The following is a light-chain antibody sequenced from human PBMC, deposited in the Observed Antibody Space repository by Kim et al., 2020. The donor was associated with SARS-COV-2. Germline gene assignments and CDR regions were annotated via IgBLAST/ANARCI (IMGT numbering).Light chain of an antibody. J-gene: IGKJ4*01. CDR2: GAS. V-gene: IGKV3-20*01. Sequence: EIVLTQSPGTLSLSPGERATLSCRASQSISSSHLAWYQQKVGQAPRLLIYGASSRATGIPDRFSGSGSGRDFTLTISRREPEDFAVYYCQQYDSSARLTFGEGTKVDIK. CDR3: QQYDSSARLT. CDR1: QSISSSH.